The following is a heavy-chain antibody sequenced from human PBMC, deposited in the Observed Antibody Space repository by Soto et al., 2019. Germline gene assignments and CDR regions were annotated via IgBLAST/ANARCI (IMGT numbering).Heavy chain of an antibody. V-gene: IGHV4-30-4*01. J-gene: IGHJ4*02. CDR1: GGSISSGDYY. CDR2: IYYSGST. CDR3: ATIQLATNRLHY. D-gene: IGHD1-1*01. Sequence: QVQLQESGPGLVKPSQTLSLTCTVSGGSISSGDYYWSWIRQPPGKGLEWIGYIYYSGSTYYNPSVKSRVTISVYTSKDHFSLKLSSVTAADTAVYYCATIQLATNRLHYWGQGTLVTVSS.